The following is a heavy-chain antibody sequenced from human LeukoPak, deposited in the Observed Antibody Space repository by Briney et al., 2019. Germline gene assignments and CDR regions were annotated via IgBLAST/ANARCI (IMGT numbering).Heavy chain of an antibody. Sequence: PSETLSLTCTVSGGSISSGSYYWSWIRQPAGKGLEWIGRIHTSGSTNYNPSLKSRVTMSVDTSKNQFSLKLSSVTAADTAVYYCARGRYYFDSSGYHFDYWGQGTLVTVSS. CDR2: IHTSGST. CDR1: GGSISSGSYY. J-gene: IGHJ4*02. V-gene: IGHV4-61*02. D-gene: IGHD3-22*01. CDR3: ARGRYYFDSSGYHFDY.